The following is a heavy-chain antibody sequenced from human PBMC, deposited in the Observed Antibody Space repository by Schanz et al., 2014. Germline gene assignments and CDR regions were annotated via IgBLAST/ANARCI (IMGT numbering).Heavy chain of an antibody. D-gene: IGHD3-3*01. CDR1: GVTFSSYA. CDR2: ISGSGAST. V-gene: IGHV3-23*04. Sequence: GQLVESGGGVVQPGRSLRLSCVASGVTFSSYAMSWVRQASGKGLEWVSAISGSGASTYYADSVKGRFTISRDNSKNTLYLQMNSLRADDTAVYYCARDLLVSHYDFWSGNDYWGQGTLVTVSS. CDR3: ARDLLVSHYDFWSGNDY. J-gene: IGHJ4*02.